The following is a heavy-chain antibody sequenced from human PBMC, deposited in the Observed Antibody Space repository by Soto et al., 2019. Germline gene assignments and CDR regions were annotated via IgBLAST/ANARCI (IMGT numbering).Heavy chain of an antibody. J-gene: IGHJ4*02. V-gene: IGHV1-69*04. Sequence: SVKVSCKASGGTFSSYTISWVRQAPGQGLEWMGRIIPILGIANYAQKFQGRVTITADKSTSTAYMELSSLRSEDTALYYCAREPKDYGDYNLEYYFDYWGQGTLVTVSS. D-gene: IGHD4-17*01. CDR3: AREPKDYGDYNLEYYFDY. CDR1: GGTFSSYT. CDR2: IIPILGIA.